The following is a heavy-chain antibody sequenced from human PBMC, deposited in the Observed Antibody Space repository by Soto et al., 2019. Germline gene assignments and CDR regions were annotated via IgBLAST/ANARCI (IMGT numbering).Heavy chain of an antibody. D-gene: IGHD1-1*01. Sequence: EVQLVETGGGLVQPGGSLRLSCAASGFTFSSYSMNWVRQAPGKGLEWVSYISRSSSTIYYADSVKGRFTISRDNAKNALYLQMNSLRDEDTAVYYCASELAALTGFDPWGQGTLVTVSS. J-gene: IGHJ5*02. CDR2: ISRSSSTI. CDR1: GFTFSSYS. CDR3: ASELAALTGFDP. V-gene: IGHV3-48*02.